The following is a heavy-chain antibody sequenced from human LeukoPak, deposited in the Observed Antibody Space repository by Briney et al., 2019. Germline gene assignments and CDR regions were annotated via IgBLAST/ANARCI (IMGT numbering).Heavy chain of an antibody. Sequence: ASVTVSCKASGYTFTTSDINWVRQATGQGLEWMGWMNPNSGKTGSAQKFQGRLTMTKNTSTSTACMEVTGLRFEDTAIYYCARGRPGPAGAGTYDFWGQGTLITVSS. J-gene: IGHJ4*02. D-gene: IGHD6-13*01. CDR1: GYTFTTSD. CDR3: ARGRPGPAGAGTYDF. CDR2: MNPNSGKT. V-gene: IGHV1-8*01.